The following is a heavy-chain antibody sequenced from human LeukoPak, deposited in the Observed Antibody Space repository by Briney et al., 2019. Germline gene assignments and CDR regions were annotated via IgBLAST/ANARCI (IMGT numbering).Heavy chain of an antibody. Sequence: SETLSLTCTVFGGSISSGGYYWGWIRQPPGKGLEWIGSIYYSGSTYYNPSLKSRVTISEDTSKNQFSLKLSSVTAADTAVYYCAVYCSSTSCYARRAFDIWGQGTTVTVSS. CDR3: AVYCSSTSCYARRAFDI. V-gene: IGHV4-39*01. CDR2: IYYSGST. CDR1: GGSISSGGYY. D-gene: IGHD2-2*01. J-gene: IGHJ3*02.